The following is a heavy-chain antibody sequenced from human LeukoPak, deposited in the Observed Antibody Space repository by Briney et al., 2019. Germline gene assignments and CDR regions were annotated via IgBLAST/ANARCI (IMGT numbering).Heavy chain of an antibody. CDR3: ARGGKATVVTM. Sequence: SETLSLTCTVSGGSINSYYWTWIRQSAGKGPEWIGRMYSSGSTNYNPSLKSRVSMSVDTSKNQFSVKLTSVTAADTAVYYCARGGKATVVTMWGQGILVTVSS. V-gene: IGHV4-4*07. CDR1: GGSINSYY. J-gene: IGHJ4*02. D-gene: IGHD4-23*01. CDR2: MYSSGST.